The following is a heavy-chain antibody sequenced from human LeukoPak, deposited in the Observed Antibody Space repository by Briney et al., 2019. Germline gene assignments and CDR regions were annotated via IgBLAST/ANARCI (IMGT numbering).Heavy chain of an antibody. D-gene: IGHD5-24*01. J-gene: IGHJ4*02. CDR2: ISGSGGSA. CDR1: GFTFSSYA. Sequence: HTGGSLRLSCAASGFTFSSYAMSWVRQAPGKGLEWVSGISGSGGSAYYADSVKGRFTISRDNSKNTLYLQMNSLRAEDTAVYYCAKGRDGYNADFDYWGQGTLVTVSS. CDR3: AKGRDGYNADFDY. V-gene: IGHV3-23*01.